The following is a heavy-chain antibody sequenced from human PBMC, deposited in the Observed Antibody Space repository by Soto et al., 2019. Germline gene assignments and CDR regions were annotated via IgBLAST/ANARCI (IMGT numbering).Heavy chain of an antibody. J-gene: IGHJ5*02. Sequence: SETLSLTCTVSGGSISSGGYYWSWIRQHPGKGLEWIGYIYYSGSTYYNPSLKSRVTISVDTSKNQFSLKLSSVTAADTTVYSCARDTETDLHNWCDTWGQGTLGTVSS. D-gene: IGHD4-17*01. CDR3: ARDTETDLHNWCDT. CDR2: IYYSGST. CDR1: GGSISSGGYY. V-gene: IGHV4-31*03.